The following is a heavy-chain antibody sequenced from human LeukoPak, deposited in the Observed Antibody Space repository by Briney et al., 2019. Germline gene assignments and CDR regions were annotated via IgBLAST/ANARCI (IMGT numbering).Heavy chain of an antibody. CDR1: GGSISSSNR. CDR2: IYHSGST. Sequence: SETLSLTCAVSGGSISSSNRWSWVRQPPGKGLEWIGEIYHSGSTNYNPSLKSRVTISVDKSKNQFSLKLSSVTAADTAVYYCASGGTVYCSGGSCYDYWGQGTLVTVSS. CDR3: ASGGTVYCSGGSCYDY. J-gene: IGHJ4*02. D-gene: IGHD2-15*01. V-gene: IGHV4-4*02.